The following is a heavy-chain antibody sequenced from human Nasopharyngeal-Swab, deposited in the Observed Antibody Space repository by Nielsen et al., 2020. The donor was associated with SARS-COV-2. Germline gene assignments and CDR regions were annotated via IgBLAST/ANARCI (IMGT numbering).Heavy chain of an antibody. CDR3: AKDFGETGSGYMDV. D-gene: IGHD1-1*01. V-gene: IGHV3-43D*03. J-gene: IGHJ6*03. Sequence: GESLKISCAVSGFTFDDYAMHWVRQTPGKGLEWVALISWDGGTTFYSDSVKGRFTISTDNSKNSLYLQMNSLRAEDTALYYCAKDFGETGSGYMDVWGKGTTVTVSS. CDR1: GFTFDDYA. CDR2: ISWDGGTT.